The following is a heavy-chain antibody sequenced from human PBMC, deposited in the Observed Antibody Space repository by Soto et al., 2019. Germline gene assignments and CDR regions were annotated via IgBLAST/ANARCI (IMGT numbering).Heavy chain of an antibody. J-gene: IGHJ6*02. V-gene: IGHV3-13*05. CDR1: GFTFRNYD. D-gene: IGHD5-18*01. Sequence: EVQLVESGGGLVQPGGSLRLSCEASGFTFRNYDMHWVRQGTGKGLEWVSGISAAGDPDYADSVESRFTISRENAQNSFFLKMTSLGVGDTAVYYCARTDSDFYGLDVWGHATTVIVSS. CDR3: ARTDSDFYGLDV. CDR2: ISAAGDP.